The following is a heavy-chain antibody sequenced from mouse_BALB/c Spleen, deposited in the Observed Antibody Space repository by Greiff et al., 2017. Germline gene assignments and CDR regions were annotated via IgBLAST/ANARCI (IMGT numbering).Heavy chain of an antibody. V-gene: IGHV2-9*02. J-gene: IGHJ4*01. D-gene: IGHD2-10*02. CDR2: IWAGGST. Sequence: QVQLKESGPGLVAPSQSLSITCTVSGFSLTSYGVHWVRQPPGKGLEWLGVIWAGGSTNYNSALMSRLSISKDNSKSQVFLKMNSLQTDDTAMYYCARDRKYGNYFYYYAMDYWGQGTSVTVSS. CDR1: GFSLTSYG. CDR3: ARDRKYGNYFYYYAMDY.